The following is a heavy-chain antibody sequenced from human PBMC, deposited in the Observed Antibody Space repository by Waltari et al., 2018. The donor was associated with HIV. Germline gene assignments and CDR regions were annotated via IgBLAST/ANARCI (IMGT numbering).Heavy chain of an antibody. Sequence: QVQLQESGPGLVKASETLSLTCTVSGGSISSYYCSWIRQPAGTGLAWTGRIYTSGSTNDNPCIKCGGPMSIDTSRNQFFLKLSAATAADTAVYCWWREYCSSTSCSPNGRLGAFDIWGQGTMVTVST. J-gene: IGHJ3*02. CDR3: WREYCSSTSCSPNGRLGAFDI. V-gene: IGHV4-4*07. CDR1: GGSISSYY. D-gene: IGHD2-2*01. CDR2: IYTSGST.